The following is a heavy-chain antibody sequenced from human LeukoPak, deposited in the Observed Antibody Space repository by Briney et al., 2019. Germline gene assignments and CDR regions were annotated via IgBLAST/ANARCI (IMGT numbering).Heavy chain of an antibody. V-gene: IGHV3-30*03. CDR3: ACYDSSGYYPFDY. J-gene: IGHJ4*02. CDR1: GFTFSSYG. CDR2: ISYDGSNK. D-gene: IGHD3-22*01. Sequence: GGPLRLSCAASGFTFSSYGMHWVRQAPGKGLEWVAVISYDGSNKYYADSVKGRFTISRDNSKNTLYLQMNSLRAEDTAVYYCACYDSSGYYPFDYWGQGTLVTVSS.